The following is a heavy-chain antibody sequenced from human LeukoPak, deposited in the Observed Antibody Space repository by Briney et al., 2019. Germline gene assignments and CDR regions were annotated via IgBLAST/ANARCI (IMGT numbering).Heavy chain of an antibody. CDR3: ARGTLYSGWSYYFDS. CDR1: GFTFSRYSM. CDR2: IYYSGTT. D-gene: IGHD6-19*01. V-gene: IGHV4-4*02. Sequence: GSLRLSCAASGFTFSRYSMNWVRQPPGKGLEWIGSIYYSGTTKYNPSLKSRVTISVDNSNNKFSLRLSSVTAADTALYYCARGTLYSGWSYYFDSWGQGTLVTVSS. J-gene: IGHJ4*02.